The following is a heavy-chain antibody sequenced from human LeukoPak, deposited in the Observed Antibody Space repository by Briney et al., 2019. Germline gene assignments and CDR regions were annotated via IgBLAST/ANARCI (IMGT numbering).Heavy chain of an antibody. CDR3: RYYDSSGSQTDY. CDR2: INSDGSST. D-gene: IGHD3-22*01. Sequence: GGPLRLSCAASGFTFSSYWMHWVRQAPGKGLVWVSRINSDGSSTNYADSVKGRFTISRDNAKNTLYLQMNSLRAEDTAVYYCRYYDSSGSQTDYWGQGTLVTVSS. V-gene: IGHV3-74*01. CDR1: GFTFSSYW. J-gene: IGHJ4*02.